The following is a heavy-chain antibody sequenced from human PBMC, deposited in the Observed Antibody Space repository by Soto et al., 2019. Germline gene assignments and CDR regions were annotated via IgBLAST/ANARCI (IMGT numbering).Heavy chain of an antibody. V-gene: IGHV4-39*01. D-gene: IGHD2-15*01. CDR3: APLSVSLSGPYGIHV. Sequence: SETLSLTCSVSGYSVSSSDYYWAWIRQPPGKGLEWIGSMLYSGLTYYNPSLKSRVTLSVDTSKNQFSVRLNSVTASDTAVYYCAPLSVSLSGPYGIHVWGQGTTVTVSS. J-gene: IGHJ6*02. CDR1: GYSVSSSDYY. CDR2: MLYSGLT.